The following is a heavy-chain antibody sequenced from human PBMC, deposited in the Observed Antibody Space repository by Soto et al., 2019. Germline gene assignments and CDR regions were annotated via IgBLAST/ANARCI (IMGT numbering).Heavy chain of an antibody. CDR2: INPNSGGT. CDR3: AREDGAIRFGFDP. D-gene: IGHD3-10*01. J-gene: IGHJ5*02. CDR1: GYTFTGYY. V-gene: IGHV1-2*04. Sequence: GASVKVSCKASGYTFTGYYMHWVRQAPGQGLEWMGWINPNSGGTNYAQKFQGWVTMTRDTSISTAYMELSRLRSDDTAVYYCAREDGAIRFGFDPWGQGTLVTVSS.